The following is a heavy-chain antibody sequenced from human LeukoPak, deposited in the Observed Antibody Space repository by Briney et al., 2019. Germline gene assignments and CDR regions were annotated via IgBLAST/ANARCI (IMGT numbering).Heavy chain of an antibody. D-gene: IGHD6-6*01. CDR1: NYTFASYG. Sequence: ASVKVSCKASNYTFASYGLSWVRQAPGQGLQWVGWISPYDGNTRYARGFQARVTMTRNTSISTAYMELSSLRSEETAVYYCARTYGRSSGRDFDFWGQGTLVTVSS. V-gene: IGHV1-18*04. CDR3: ARTYGRSSGRDFDF. CDR2: ISPYDGNT. J-gene: IGHJ4*02.